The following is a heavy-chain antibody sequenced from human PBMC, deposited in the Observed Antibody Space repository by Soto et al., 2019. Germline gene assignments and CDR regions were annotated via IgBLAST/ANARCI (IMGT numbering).Heavy chain of an antibody. CDR2: SSAYNGNT. Sequence: ASVKVSCKASGYTFTSYGISWVRQAPGQGLEWMGWSSAYNGNTNYAQKLQGRVTMTTDTSTSTAYMELRSLRSDDTAVYYCARDSRRMGIAAAVPHDYWGQGTLVTVSS. D-gene: IGHD6-13*01. CDR1: GYTFTSYG. CDR3: ARDSRRMGIAAAVPHDY. J-gene: IGHJ4*02. V-gene: IGHV1-18*01.